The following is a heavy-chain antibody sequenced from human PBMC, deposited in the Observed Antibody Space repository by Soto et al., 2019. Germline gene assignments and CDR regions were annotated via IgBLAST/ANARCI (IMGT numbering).Heavy chain of an antibody. D-gene: IGHD3-16*01. CDR2: ISYDGSNK. CDR1: GFTFSSYA. V-gene: IGHV3-30-3*01. CDR3: ASSFAGYY. Sequence: QVQLVESGGGVVQPGRSLRLSCAASGFTFSSYAMHWVRQAPGKGLEWVAVISYDGSNKYYADSVTGRFTISRDNSKNTLYLQMNSLRAEDTAVYYCASSFAGYYWGQGTLVTVSS. J-gene: IGHJ4*02.